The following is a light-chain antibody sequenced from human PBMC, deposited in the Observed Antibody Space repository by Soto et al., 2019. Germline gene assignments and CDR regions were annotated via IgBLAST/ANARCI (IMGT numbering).Light chain of an antibody. CDR2: DVS. CDR1: SSDVGGYNY. CDR3: RSYTSSSLYV. V-gene: IGLV2-14*01. Sequence: QSALTQPASVSGSPGQSITISCTGTSSDVGGYNYVSWYQQHPGKAPKLMIYDVSNRPSGVSNRFSGFKSGNTASLTISGLQAEDEADYYCRSYTSSSLYVFGTGTKLTVL. J-gene: IGLJ1*01.